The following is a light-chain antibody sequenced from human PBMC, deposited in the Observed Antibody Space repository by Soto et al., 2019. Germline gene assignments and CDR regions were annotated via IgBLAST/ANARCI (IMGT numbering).Light chain of an antibody. CDR3: QYYNEPSP. V-gene: IGKV3-20*01. Sequence: EIVLTQSPGTLSLSPGERATLSCRASQSVSTNQLACYQQPPGQAPRLIIYGATSRATGIADRFSSSWSGTDFTLTISRLAPEDFAVYYCQYYNEPSPFGRGTKVDVK. J-gene: IGKJ4*01. CDR1: QSVSTNQ. CDR2: GAT.